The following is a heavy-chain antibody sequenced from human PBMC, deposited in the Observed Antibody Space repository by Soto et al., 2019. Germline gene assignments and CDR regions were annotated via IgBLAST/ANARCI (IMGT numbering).Heavy chain of an antibody. D-gene: IGHD4-17*01. V-gene: IGHV3-33*01. Sequence: QVQLVESGGGVVQPGRSLRLSCAASGFTFSSYGMHWVRQAPGKGLEWVAVIWYDGSNKYYADSVKGRFTTSRDNSKNTLYLQMNSLRAEDTAVYYCARFYGETDYWGQGTLVTVSS. CDR3: ARFYGETDY. CDR2: IWYDGSNK. CDR1: GFTFSSYG. J-gene: IGHJ4*02.